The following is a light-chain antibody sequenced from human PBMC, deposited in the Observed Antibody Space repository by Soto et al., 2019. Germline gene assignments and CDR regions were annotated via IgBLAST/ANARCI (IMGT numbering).Light chain of an antibody. Sequence: EIVLTQSPGTLSLSPGDRSTLSCSASQSISSSFLAWYQQKPGQAPRLLMSGASSRATGIPDRFSGSGSGTDFTLIINRLEPEDFAVYYCQQYGRSSRTFGQGTKVDIK. V-gene: IGKV3-20*01. CDR2: GAS. CDR1: QSISSSF. CDR3: QQYGRSSRT. J-gene: IGKJ1*01.